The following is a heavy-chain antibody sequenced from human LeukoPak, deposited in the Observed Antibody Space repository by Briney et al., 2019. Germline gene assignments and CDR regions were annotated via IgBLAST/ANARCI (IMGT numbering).Heavy chain of an antibody. Sequence: ASETLSLTCTVSGGSISSYYWSWIRQPPGKGLEWIGYIYYSGSTYYNPSLKSRVTISVDTSKNQFSLKLSSVTAADTAVYYCTRGDYGSYWYFDLWGRGTLVTVSS. CDR1: GGSISSYY. CDR3: TRGDYGSYWYFDL. D-gene: IGHD4-17*01. V-gene: IGHV4-30-4*08. J-gene: IGHJ2*01. CDR2: IYYSGST.